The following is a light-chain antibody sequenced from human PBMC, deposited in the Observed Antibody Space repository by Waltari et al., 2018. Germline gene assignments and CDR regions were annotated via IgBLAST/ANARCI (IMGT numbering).Light chain of an antibody. J-gene: IGLJ3*02. Sequence: QLVLTQSPSASASLGASVKLTCTLSSGHSNYAIAWHQQQQERGPGYLIKLNSDGTHNKRDGIPIRFSGSSSGADRYLAISSLQSEAEADYSCQTWGTGIRVFGGGTKLTVL. CDR3: QTWGTGIRV. V-gene: IGLV4-69*01. CDR2: LNSDGTH. CDR1: SGHSNYA.